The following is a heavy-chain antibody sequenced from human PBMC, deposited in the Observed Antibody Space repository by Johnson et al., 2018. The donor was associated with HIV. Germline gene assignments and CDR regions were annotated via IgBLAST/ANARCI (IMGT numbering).Heavy chain of an antibody. J-gene: IGHJ3*01. CDR1: GFTFSSDA. D-gene: IGHD2-21*01. CDR2: ISESGGST. Sequence: VQLVESGGGLVQPGGSLRLSCAASGFTFSSDAMSWVRQAPGKGLEWVSVISESGGSTYSADSVKGRFAISRDNSKNTLYMQMNSLRAEDTAVHYCAKRRIYCGGDTGAGYDPFDLWGQGTLVTVSS. CDR3: AKRRIYCGGDTGAGYDPFDL. V-gene: IGHV3-23*04.